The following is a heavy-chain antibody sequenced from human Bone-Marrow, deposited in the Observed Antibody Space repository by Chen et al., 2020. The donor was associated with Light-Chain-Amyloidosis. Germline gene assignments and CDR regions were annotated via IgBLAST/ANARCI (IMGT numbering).Heavy chain of an antibody. D-gene: IGHD5-12*01. V-gene: IGHV5-51*01. CDR2: IYPDDSDA. J-gene: IGHJ4*02. Sequence: EVQLEQSGPEVKKPGESLKISCKGSGKTFPNYWIGWVRQMPGKGLEWMGVIYPDDSDARYSPSFEGQVTISADKSITTAYLQWRSLKASDTAMYYCARRRDGYNFDYWGQGTLVTVSS. CDR1: GKTFPNYW. CDR3: ARRRDGYNFDY.